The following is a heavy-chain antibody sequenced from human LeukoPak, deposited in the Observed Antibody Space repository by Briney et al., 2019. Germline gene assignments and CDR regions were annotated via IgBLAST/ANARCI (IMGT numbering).Heavy chain of an antibody. CDR3: ARAPHCTNGICYSLPYYDY. Sequence: ASVTVSCKASGYSYTGYYIHWVRQAPGQGLQWMGRIYPNSGGTNYAQKFQGRVTMTKDTSISTAYMQLSRLRSDDTAVYHGARAPHCTNGICYSLPYYDYWGQGTLVTVSS. CDR1: GYSYTGYY. CDR2: IYPNSGGT. J-gene: IGHJ4*02. D-gene: IGHD2-8*01. V-gene: IGHV1-2*06.